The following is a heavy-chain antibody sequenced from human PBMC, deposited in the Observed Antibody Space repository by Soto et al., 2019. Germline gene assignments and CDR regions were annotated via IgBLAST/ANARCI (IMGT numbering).Heavy chain of an antibody. J-gene: IGHJ4*02. D-gene: IGHD2-15*01. CDR2: VRHTGST. V-gene: IGHV4-4*02. CDR1: GASIASDHW. CDR3: KRRPYRSTSGGIDY. Sequence: SETLSLTCAVSGASIASDHWWTWIRQPPGKGLEWIAEVRHTGSTEYSPSLRSRVTISVDKSKNQISLKVSSVTAADTAVYYCKRRPYRSTSGGIDYWGQGTLVT.